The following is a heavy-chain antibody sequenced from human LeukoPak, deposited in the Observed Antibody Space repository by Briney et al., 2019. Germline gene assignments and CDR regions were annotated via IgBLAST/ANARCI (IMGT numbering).Heavy chain of an antibody. CDR2: INCNGGRS. CDR1: GFMVAEYG. J-gene: IGHJ4*02. V-gene: IGHV3-20*04. CDR3: AREYDYGDYPGY. Sequence: GGSLRLSCAAAGFMVAEYGVSWVRQAPGKGLEWVSGINCNGGRSGYADSVKGRFTISRDKAKNCLYLQMNSLRDEDTDLYYCAREYDYGDYPGYWGQGTLVTVSS. D-gene: IGHD4-17*01.